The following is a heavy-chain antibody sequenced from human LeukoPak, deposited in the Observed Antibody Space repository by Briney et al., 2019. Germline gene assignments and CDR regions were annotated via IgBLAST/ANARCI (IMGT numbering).Heavy chain of an antibody. CDR2: ISHNGNT. D-gene: IGHD4-23*01. Sequence: SETLSLTCTVSGGSISSYYWNWIRQPPGKGLEWIGYISHNGNTNSIPSLKSRVTISLDTSKNQFSLKLTSVTAADTAVYHCVAAVDGGPLDYWGQGTLVTVSS. CDR1: GGSISSYY. CDR3: VAAVDGGPLDY. J-gene: IGHJ4*02. V-gene: IGHV4-59*01.